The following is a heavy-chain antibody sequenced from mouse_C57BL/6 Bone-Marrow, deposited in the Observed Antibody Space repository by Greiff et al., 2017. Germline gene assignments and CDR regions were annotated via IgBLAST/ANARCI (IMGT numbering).Heavy chain of an antibody. D-gene: IGHD1-1*01. CDR3: TRDYGSSLYAMDY. Sequence: VQLKQSGTVLARPGASVKMSCKTSGYIFTSYWMHWVKQRPGQGLEWIGAIYPGNSDTSYNQKFKGKAQLTAVTSASTAYMELSSLTNEDSAVYYCTRDYGSSLYAMDYWGRGTSVTVSS. CDR2: IYPGNSDT. V-gene: IGHV1-5*01. J-gene: IGHJ4*01. CDR1: GYIFTSYW.